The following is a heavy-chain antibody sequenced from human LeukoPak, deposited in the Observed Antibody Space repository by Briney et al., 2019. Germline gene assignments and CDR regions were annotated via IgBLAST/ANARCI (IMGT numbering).Heavy chain of an antibody. CDR1: GGSISSYY. Sequence: SETLSLTCTVSGGSISSYYWSWIRQPPGKGLEWIGYIYYSGSTNYNPSLKSRVTISVDTSKNHFSLKLSSVTAADTAVYYCARGGAYYYDSSGYYMGNFDYWGQGTLVTV. CDR3: ARGGAYYYDSSGYYMGNFDY. J-gene: IGHJ4*02. V-gene: IGHV4-59*01. CDR2: IYYSGST. D-gene: IGHD3-22*01.